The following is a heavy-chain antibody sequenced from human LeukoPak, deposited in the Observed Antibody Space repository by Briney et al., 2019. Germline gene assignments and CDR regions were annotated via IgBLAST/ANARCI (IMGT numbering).Heavy chain of an antibody. J-gene: IGHJ4*02. CDR1: GGSISSGGYS. Sequence: SETLSLTCAVSGGSISSGGYSWSWIRQPPGKGLEWIGYIYHSGSTYYNPSLKSRVTISVDRSKNQFSQKLSSVTAADTAVYYCARGRIGYCSSTSCGFDYWGQGTLVTVSS. CDR2: IYHSGST. D-gene: IGHD2-2*01. CDR3: ARGRIGYCSSTSCGFDY. V-gene: IGHV4-30-2*01.